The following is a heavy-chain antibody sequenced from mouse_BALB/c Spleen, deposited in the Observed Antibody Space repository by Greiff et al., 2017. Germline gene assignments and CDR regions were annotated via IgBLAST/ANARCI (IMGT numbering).Heavy chain of an antibody. V-gene: IGHV3-8*02. CDR3: ARGALVLRAWFAY. CDR1: GDSITSGY. D-gene: IGHD2-10*02. Sequence: EVQRVESGPSLVKPSQTLSLTCSVTGDSITSGYWNWIRKFPGNKLEYMGYISYSGSTYYNPSLKSRISITRDTSKNQYYLQLNSVTTEDTATYYGARGALVLRAWFAYWGQGTLVTVSA. J-gene: IGHJ3*01. CDR2: ISYSGST.